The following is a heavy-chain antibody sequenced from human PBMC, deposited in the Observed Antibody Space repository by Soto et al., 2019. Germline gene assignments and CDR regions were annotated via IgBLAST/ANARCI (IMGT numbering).Heavy chain of an antibody. CDR3: ARGQHQGRYGSGSYQAY. CDR1: GGSFSGYY. D-gene: IGHD3-10*01. Sequence: SETLSLTCAVYGGSFSGYYWSWIRQPPGKGLEWIGEINHSGSTNYNPSLKSRVTISVDTSKNQFSLKLSSVTAADTAVYYCARGQHQGRYGSGSYQAYWGQGTLVTVSS. J-gene: IGHJ4*02. CDR2: INHSGST. V-gene: IGHV4-34*01.